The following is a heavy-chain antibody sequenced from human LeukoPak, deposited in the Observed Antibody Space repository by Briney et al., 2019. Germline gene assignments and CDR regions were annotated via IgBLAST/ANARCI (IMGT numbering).Heavy chain of an antibody. J-gene: IGHJ6*02. CDR3: GREKTTVTTFHYNYYGMDV. CDR2: INHSGSP. V-gene: IGHV4-34*01. Sequence: SETLSLTCAVYGASFSAYSWNWIRQPPGKGLEWIGEINHSGSPTYNPSLKSRVTISVDTSKNQFSLKLTSVTAADTAVYYCGREKTTVTTFHYNYYGMDVWGQGTTVTVSS. D-gene: IGHD4-17*01. CDR1: GASFSAYS.